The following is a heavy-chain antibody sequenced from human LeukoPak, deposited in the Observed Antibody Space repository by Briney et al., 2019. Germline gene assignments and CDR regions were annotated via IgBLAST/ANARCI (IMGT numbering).Heavy chain of an antibody. CDR1: GGSFSGYY. D-gene: IGHD3-3*01. CDR3: ARVTGYPYDFWSGPVYYYYYYMDV. Sequence: SETLSLTCAVYGGSFSGYYWGWIRQPPGKGLEWIGEINHSGSTNYNPSLKSRVTISVDTSKNQFSLKLSSVTAADTAVYYCARVTGYPYDFWSGPVYYYYYYMDVWGKGTTVTVSS. CDR2: INHSGST. V-gene: IGHV4-34*01. J-gene: IGHJ6*03.